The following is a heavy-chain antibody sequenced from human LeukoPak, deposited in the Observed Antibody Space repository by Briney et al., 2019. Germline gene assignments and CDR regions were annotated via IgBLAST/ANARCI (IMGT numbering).Heavy chain of an antibody. D-gene: IGHD2-15*01. V-gene: IGHV3-11*01. CDR1: GFTFSDYN. Sequence: PGGSLRLSCTASGFTFSDYNMNWIRQAPGKGLEWVSYITGSGRTTHYADSVKGRFTISRDNAKNSLYLQMDSLRVEDTALYYCGKTTVGYSSGRYPGWPVDYWGQGALVTVSS. J-gene: IGHJ4*02. CDR3: GKTTVGYSSGRYPGWPVDY. CDR2: ITGSGRTT.